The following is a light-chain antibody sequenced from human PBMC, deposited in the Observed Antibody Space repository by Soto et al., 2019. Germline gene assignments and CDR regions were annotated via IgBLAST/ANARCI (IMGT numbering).Light chain of an antibody. Sequence: QSALTQPASVSGSPGQSITISCTGTRSDIGAYNYVSWYQRHPGKAPKLLIYEINSRPSGVPDRFSGSKSGNTASLTISGLQAEDEADYYCASYTSSDSVYVFGSGTKLTVL. V-gene: IGLV2-14*01. J-gene: IGLJ1*01. CDR2: EIN. CDR1: RSDIGAYNY. CDR3: ASYTSSDSVYV.